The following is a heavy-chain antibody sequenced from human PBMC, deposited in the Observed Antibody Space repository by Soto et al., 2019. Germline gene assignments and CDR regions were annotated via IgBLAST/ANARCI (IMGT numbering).Heavy chain of an antibody. CDR2: ISWNSGSI. D-gene: IGHD3-10*01. CDR3: AREFRGPQPQTRTYYYYYYMDV. V-gene: IGHV3-9*01. Sequence: GGSLRLSCAASGFTFDDYAMHWVRQAPGKGLEWVSGISWNSGSIGYADSVKGRFTISRDNAKNSLYLQMNSLRSEDTAVYYCAREFRGPQPQTRTYYYYYYMDVWGKGTTVTVSS. J-gene: IGHJ6*03. CDR1: GFTFDDYA.